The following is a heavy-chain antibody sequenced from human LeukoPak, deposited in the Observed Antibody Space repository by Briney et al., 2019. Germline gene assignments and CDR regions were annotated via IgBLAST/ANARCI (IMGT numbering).Heavy chain of an antibody. CDR3: ARVQTLNYYYGMDV. J-gene: IGHJ6*02. CDR1: GGSISSCY. CDR2: IYTSGST. V-gene: IGHV4-4*07. D-gene: IGHD4-11*01. Sequence: SETLSLTCTVSGGSISSCYWSWLRQPAGKGLEWIGRIYTSGSTNYNPSLKSRVTMSVDTSKNQFSLKLSSVTAADTAVYYCARVQTLNYYYGMDVWGQGTTVTVSS.